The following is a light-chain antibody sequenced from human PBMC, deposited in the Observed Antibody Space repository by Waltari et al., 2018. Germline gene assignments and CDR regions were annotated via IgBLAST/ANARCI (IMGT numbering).Light chain of an antibody. J-gene: IGKJ4*01. CDR3: LQHNNYPLT. Sequence: DIQMTQSPSSLSASVGDRVTIPCRASQAIRIDLGWFQQKPGKAPKRLIHGASRLQSGVPSRFSGSGSGTEFTLTINSLQPEDFATYYCLQHNNYPLTFGGGTKVEI. CDR1: QAIRID. CDR2: GAS. V-gene: IGKV1-17*01.